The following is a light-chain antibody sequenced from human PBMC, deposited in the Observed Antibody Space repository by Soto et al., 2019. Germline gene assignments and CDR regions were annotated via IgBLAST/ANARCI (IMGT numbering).Light chain of an antibody. CDR1: SSDIGNYNY. CDR3: SSYAGRNNMV. J-gene: IGLJ3*02. Sequence: QSALTQPPSASGSLGQSVTISCTGTSSDIGNYNYVFWYQQYPGKAPKVMIYEVSKRPSGVPDRFSGSKSGNTASLTVSGLQAEDEAIYYCSSYAGRNNMVFGGGTKLTVL. V-gene: IGLV2-8*01. CDR2: EVS.